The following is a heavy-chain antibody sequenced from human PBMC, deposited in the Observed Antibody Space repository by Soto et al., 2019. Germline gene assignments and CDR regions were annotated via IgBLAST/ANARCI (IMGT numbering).Heavy chain of an antibody. J-gene: IGHJ5*02. V-gene: IGHV5-51*01. D-gene: IGHD6-19*01. CDR2: IYPGDSDT. CDR1: GYSFTSYW. Sequence: GESLKISCKGSGYSFTSYWIGWVRQMPGKGLEWMGIIYPGDSDTRYSPSFQGQVTISADKSISTAYLQWSSLKASDAAMYYCARHVSSGRYDNQNCFDPWGHGTPVTVSS. CDR3: ARHVSSGRYDNQNCFDP.